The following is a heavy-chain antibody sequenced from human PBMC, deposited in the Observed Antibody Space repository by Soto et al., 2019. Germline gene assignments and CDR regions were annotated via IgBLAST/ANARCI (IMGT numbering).Heavy chain of an antibody. Sequence: GSLRLSCAASGFTFSSYSMNWVRQAPGKGLEWVSSISSSSSYIYYADSVKGRFTISRDNAKNSLYLQMNSLRAEDTAVYYCARECIPGGWLQNYYYYGMDVWGQGTTVTVSS. CDR2: ISSSSSYI. J-gene: IGHJ6*02. D-gene: IGHD5-12*01. V-gene: IGHV3-21*01. CDR1: GFTFSSYS. CDR3: ARECIPGGWLQNYYYYGMDV.